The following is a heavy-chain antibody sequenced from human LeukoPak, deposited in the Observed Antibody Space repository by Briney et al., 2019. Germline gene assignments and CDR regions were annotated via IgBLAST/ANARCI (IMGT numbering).Heavy chain of an antibody. V-gene: IGHV3-30*02. CDR3: AKLAGIQPPKSLKYYYDSSGDRVDY. CDR2: IRYDGSNK. D-gene: IGHD3-22*01. J-gene: IGHJ4*02. Sequence: PGGSLRLSCAASGFTFSSYGMHWVRQAPGKGLEWVAFIRYDGSNKYYADSVKGRFTISRDNSKNTLYLQMNSLRAEDTAVYYCAKLAGIQPPKSLKYYYDSSGDRVDYWGQGTLVTVSS. CDR1: GFTFSSYG.